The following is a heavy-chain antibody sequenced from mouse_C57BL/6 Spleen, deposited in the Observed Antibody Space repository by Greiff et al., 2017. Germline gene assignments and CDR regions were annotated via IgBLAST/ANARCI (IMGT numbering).Heavy chain of an antibody. CDR2: ISSGGDYI. J-gene: IGHJ2*01. CDR3: ARDDGSSQDY. CDR1: GFTFSSYA. Sequence: DVMLVESGEGLVKPGGSLKLSCAASGFTFSSYAMSWVRQTPEKRLEWVAYISSGGDYIYYADTVKGRFTISRDNARNTLYLQMSSLKSEDTAMYYCARDDGSSQDYWGQGTTLTVSS. D-gene: IGHD1-1*01. V-gene: IGHV5-9-1*02.